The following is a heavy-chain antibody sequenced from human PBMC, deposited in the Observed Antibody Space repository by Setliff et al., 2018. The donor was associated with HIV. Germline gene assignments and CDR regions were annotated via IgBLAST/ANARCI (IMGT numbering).Heavy chain of an antibody. CDR1: GGSISSSSYY. Sequence: SETLSLTCTVSGGSISSSSYYWSWIRQPPGKGLEWIGTIYYSGSTYSNPSLKSRVTMSGDTAKNQFSLKLISVTAADTAVYYCARTLRAAAMGYFDYWGQGTLVTVSS. CDR3: ARTLRAAAMGYFDY. CDR2: IYYSGST. J-gene: IGHJ4*02. D-gene: IGHD5-18*01. V-gene: IGHV4-39*01.